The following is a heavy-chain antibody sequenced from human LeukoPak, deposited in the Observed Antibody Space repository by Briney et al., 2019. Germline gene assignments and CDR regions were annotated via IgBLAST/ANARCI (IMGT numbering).Heavy chain of an antibody. CDR1: GFIFRNYV. D-gene: IGHD3-22*01. Sequence: GGSLRLSCGTSGFIFRNYVMHWVRQAPGKGLQWVAVIYSDGSNKNSADSVRGRFTISGDNSNNALYLQMNSLRADDTAVYYCARGNYYDRSGLDYWGQGTLLSVSS. J-gene: IGHJ4*02. CDR2: IYSDGSNK. V-gene: IGHV3-33*01. CDR3: ARGNYYDRSGLDY.